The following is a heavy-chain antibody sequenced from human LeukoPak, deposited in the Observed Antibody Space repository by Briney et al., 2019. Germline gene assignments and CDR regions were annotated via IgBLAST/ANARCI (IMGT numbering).Heavy chain of an antibody. D-gene: IGHD3-9*01. CDR1: GFTYSVAW. J-gene: IGHJ6*02. CDR2: INGDGSNI. V-gene: IGHV3-74*01. Sequence: PGGSLRLSCSASGFTYSVAWMSWVRQDPRKGLVWVSRINGDGSNINYADSVRGRFTISRDNAKNTLYLQMNTLRVEDTAVYYCARDLMDYDVSTGLHHYYMDVWGQGTTVTVSS. CDR3: ARDLMDYDVSTGLHHYYMDV.